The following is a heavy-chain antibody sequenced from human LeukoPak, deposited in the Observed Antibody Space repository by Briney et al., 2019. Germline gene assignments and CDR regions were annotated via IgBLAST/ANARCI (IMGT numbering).Heavy chain of an antibody. D-gene: IGHD1-26*01. V-gene: IGHV4-34*01. Sequence: PSETLSLTCAVYGGSFSGYYWSWIRQPPGKGLEWIGEINHSGSTNYNPSLRSRVTISVDTSKNQFSLKLSSVTAADTAVYYCARGLPHIVGATTGGAFDIWGQGTMVTVSS. CDR2: INHSGST. CDR3: ARGLPHIVGATTGGAFDI. CDR1: GGSFSGYY. J-gene: IGHJ3*02.